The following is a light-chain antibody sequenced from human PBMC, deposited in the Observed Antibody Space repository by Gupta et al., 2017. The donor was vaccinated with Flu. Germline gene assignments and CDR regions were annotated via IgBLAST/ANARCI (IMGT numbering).Light chain of an antibody. V-gene: IGKV1-39*01. CDR3: QQSYSILRT. CDR1: QTINTY. J-gene: IGKJ1*01. Sequence: GDRVTITCRASQTINTYLHWYQQRPGKAPKLLIYAASTLQSGVPSRFSGSGSGTDFTLTISTLQPEDSATYYCQQSYSILRTFGQGTKVDIK. CDR2: AAS.